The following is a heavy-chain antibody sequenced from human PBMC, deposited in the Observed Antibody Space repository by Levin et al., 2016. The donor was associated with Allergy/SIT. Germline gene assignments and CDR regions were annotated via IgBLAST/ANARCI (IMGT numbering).Heavy chain of an antibody. V-gene: IGHV3-64*01. J-gene: IGHJ6*02. D-gene: IGHD3-22*01. CDR1: GFTFSSYA. Sequence: GESLKISCAASGFTFSSYAMHWVRQAPGKGLEYVSAISSNGGSTYYANSVKGRFTISRDNSKNTLYLQMGSLRAEDMAVYYCARDDYYDSSGYDYYYGMDVWGQGTTVTVSS. CDR2: ISSNGGST. CDR3: ARDDYYDSSGYDYYYGMDV.